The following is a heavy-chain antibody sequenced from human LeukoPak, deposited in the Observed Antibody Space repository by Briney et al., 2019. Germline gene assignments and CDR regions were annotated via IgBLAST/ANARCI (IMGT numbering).Heavy chain of an antibody. CDR2: IYYSGST. CDR1: GGSISSYY. D-gene: IGHD3-3*01. CDR3: ARFNFWSGYYDY. V-gene: IGHV4-59*01. J-gene: IGHJ4*02. Sequence: TSETLSPTCTVSGGSISSYYWSWIRQPPGKGLEWIGYIYYSGSTNYNPSLKSRVTISVDTSKNQFSLKLSSVTAADTAVYYCARFNFWSGYYDYWGQGTLVTVSS.